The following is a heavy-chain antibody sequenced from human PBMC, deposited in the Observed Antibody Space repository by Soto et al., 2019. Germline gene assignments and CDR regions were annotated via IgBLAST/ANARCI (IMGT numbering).Heavy chain of an antibody. V-gene: IGHV3-23*01. CDR2: ITDSGGDR. J-gene: IGHJ4*02. Sequence: GGSLRLSCVGSGITFGIRAMRWVRDAPGEGLEWVSTITDSGGDRKYSDSVGGHFTISRDNSKNTLYLQMNSLRAEDSAVYYCARGSKESYPGSRIFDLWGRGTLVTVSS. D-gene: IGHD3-10*01. CDR1: GITFGIRA. CDR3: ARGSKESYPGSRIFDL.